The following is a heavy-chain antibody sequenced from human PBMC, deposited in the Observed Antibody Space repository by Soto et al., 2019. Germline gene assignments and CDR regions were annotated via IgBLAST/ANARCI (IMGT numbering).Heavy chain of an antibody. D-gene: IGHD2-2*01. Sequence: PAETLSLTCSASGGSIRNFYWTWIRQPPGKGLEFIGYIDYGGTTKYNPSLKSRLTLSVYTSKNQFSLKVNFVTAADTAVYYCATGSGIKGELVESWG. CDR2: IDYGGTT. CDR3: ATGSGIKGELVES. V-gene: IGHV4-59*01. CDR1: GGSIRNFY. J-gene: IGHJ5*01.